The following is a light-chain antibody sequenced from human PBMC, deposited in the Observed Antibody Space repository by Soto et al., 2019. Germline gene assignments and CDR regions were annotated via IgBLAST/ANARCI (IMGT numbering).Light chain of an antibody. Sequence: EIVMTQSPAPLSVSPGESATLSCRASQSVSSNLAWYQQKPGQAPKLLIYGASTRATGIPARFSGSGSGTEFTLTISSLQSEDVAVYYCQQYNDWPRTLGQGTKVDIK. CDR3: QQYNDWPRT. CDR1: QSVSSN. V-gene: IGKV3-15*01. CDR2: GAS. J-gene: IGKJ1*01.